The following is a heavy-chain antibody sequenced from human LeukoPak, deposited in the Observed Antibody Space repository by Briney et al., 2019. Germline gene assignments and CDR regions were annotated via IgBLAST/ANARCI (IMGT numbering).Heavy chain of an antibody. D-gene: IGHD2-21*01. CDR1: GYTFTNYA. V-gene: IGHV1-3*03. CDR3: ARGRGTIGSNRDFYFYYYMDI. CDR2: INLVNGNT. J-gene: IGHJ6*03. Sequence: ASVKVSCKASGYTFTNYAMHWVRLAPGQRLQWMGWINLVNGNTKYSQYFEGRVTITRDTSASTVYMELSSLRPDDMDVYYCARGRGTIGSNRDFYFYYYMDIWGNGTTVTVSS.